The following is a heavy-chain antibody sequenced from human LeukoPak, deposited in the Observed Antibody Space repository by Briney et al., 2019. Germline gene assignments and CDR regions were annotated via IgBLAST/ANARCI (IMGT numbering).Heavy chain of an antibody. CDR3: VRDAPGAHFDY. V-gene: IGHV3-21*01. Sequence: GSLRLSCAASGFTFNIYTMNWVRQAPGKGLEWVSTFASSSTNYIHYADSVKGRFTISRDNAKNSLYLQMNSLRAEDTAVYYCVRDAPGAHFDYWGQGTLVTVSS. CDR1: GFTFNIYT. D-gene: IGHD7-27*01. J-gene: IGHJ4*02. CDR2: FASSSTNYI.